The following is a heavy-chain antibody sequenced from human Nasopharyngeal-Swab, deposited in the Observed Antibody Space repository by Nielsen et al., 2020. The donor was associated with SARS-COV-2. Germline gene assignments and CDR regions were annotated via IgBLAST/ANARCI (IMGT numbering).Heavy chain of an antibody. CDR2: LYYNGNT. J-gene: IGHJ4*02. V-gene: IGHV4-39*01. CDR3: VSSSSWYYFDY. D-gene: IGHD6-13*01. Sequence: SETLSLTCTVSGDSIAYSTFYWGWIRQPPGKGLEWIGNLYYNGNTYQNPSLKSRLTISVDKSKNQFSLQLSSVTAADTAVYYCVSSSSWYYFDYWAQGTQVTVSS. CDR1: GDSIAYSTFY.